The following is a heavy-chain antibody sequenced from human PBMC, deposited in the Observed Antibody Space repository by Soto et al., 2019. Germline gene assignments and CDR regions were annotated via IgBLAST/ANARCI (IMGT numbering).Heavy chain of an antibody. Sequence: GESLKISCKGSGYSFTSYWIGWVRQMPGKGLEWMGIIYPGDSDTRYSPSFQGQVTISADKSISTAYLQWSSLKASDTAMYYCASQAYYDFWSGYDTYYYGMDVWGQGTTVTVSS. J-gene: IGHJ6*02. D-gene: IGHD3-3*01. CDR1: GYSFTSYW. CDR2: IYPGDSDT. CDR3: ASQAYYDFWSGYDTYYYGMDV. V-gene: IGHV5-51*01.